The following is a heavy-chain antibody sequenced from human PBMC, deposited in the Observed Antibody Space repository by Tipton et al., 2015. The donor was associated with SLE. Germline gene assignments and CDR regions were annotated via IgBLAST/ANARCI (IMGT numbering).Heavy chain of an antibody. CDR3: ARLDMNRIKGMDV. J-gene: IGHJ6*02. Sequence: SLRLSCAASGFNFSDYYMTWIRQSPAKGLEWVSYISSGRSYRDYADSVKGRFTISRDNAKNSLFLQMSSLRTEDTAVYFCARLDMNRIKGMDVWGQGTTVTVSS. V-gene: IGHV3-11*06. CDR2: ISSGRSYR. CDR1: GFNFSDYY. D-gene: IGHD2-15*01.